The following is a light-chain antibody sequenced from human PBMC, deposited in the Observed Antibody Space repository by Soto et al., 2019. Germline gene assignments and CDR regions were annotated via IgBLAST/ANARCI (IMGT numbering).Light chain of an antibody. J-gene: IGLJ1*01. CDR2: EGS. Sequence: QSVLTQPASVSGSPGQSITISCTGTSSDVGNYNLVSWYQQHPGKAPKLMIYEGSKRPSGVSNRFSGSKSGNTASLTISGLQAEDEADYYCCSYAGGNTFVFGTGTKLTVL. V-gene: IGLV2-23*01. CDR3: CSYAGGNTFV. CDR1: SSDVGNYNL.